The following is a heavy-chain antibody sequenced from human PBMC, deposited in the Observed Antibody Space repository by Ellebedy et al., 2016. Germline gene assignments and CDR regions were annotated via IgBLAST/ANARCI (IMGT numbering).Heavy chain of an antibody. J-gene: IGHJ3*02. CDR1: GFTFDDYA. CDR3: AKSWSGILLWFGELRPDAFDI. CDR2: ISWNSGSI. D-gene: IGHD3-10*01. Sequence: SLKISXAASGFTFDDYAMHWVRQAPGQGLEWVSGISWNSGSIGYADSVKGRFTISRDNAKNSLYLQMNSLRAEDTALYYCAKSWSGILLWFGELRPDAFDIWGQGTMVTVSS. V-gene: IGHV3-9*01.